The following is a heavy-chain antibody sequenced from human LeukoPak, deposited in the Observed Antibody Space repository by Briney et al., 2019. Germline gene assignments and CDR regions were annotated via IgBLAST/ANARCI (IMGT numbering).Heavy chain of an antibody. Sequence: GGSLRLSCAASGFTFSSYEMNWVRQAPGKGLEWVSYISSSGSTIYYADSVKGRFTISRDNAKNSLHLQLNSLRAEDTAVYYCAREDQPSGIPFDYWGQGNLVTVSS. V-gene: IGHV3-48*03. D-gene: IGHD3-10*01. J-gene: IGHJ4*02. CDR2: ISSSGSTI. CDR1: GFTFSSYE. CDR3: AREDQPSGIPFDY.